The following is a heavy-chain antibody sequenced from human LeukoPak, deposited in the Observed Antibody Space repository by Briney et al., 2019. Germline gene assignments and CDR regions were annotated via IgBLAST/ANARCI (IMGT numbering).Heavy chain of an antibody. Sequence: GGSLRLSCAASGFTFTNSWMAWVRQAPGKGLEWVANIKQDGSTKHYADSLKGRFTISRDNPKNSLYLQMNSMRVDDTAVYHCARDTDGSLDYWGQGILVTVAS. J-gene: IGHJ4*02. V-gene: IGHV3-7*01. CDR3: ARDTDGSLDY. CDR1: GFTFTNSW. D-gene: IGHD1-26*01. CDR2: IKQDGSTK.